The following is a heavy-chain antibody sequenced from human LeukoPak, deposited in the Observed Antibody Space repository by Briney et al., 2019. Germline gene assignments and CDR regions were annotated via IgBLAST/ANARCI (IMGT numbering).Heavy chain of an antibody. Sequence: ASVKVSCKASGGTFSSYAISWVRQAPGQGLEWMGRIISIFGTANYAQKFQGRVTITTDESTSTAYMELSSLRSEDTAVYYCARDSPYGDSDYWGQGTLVTVSS. V-gene: IGHV1-69*05. CDR1: GGTFSSYA. CDR3: ARDSPYGDSDY. CDR2: IISIFGTA. J-gene: IGHJ4*02. D-gene: IGHD4-17*01.